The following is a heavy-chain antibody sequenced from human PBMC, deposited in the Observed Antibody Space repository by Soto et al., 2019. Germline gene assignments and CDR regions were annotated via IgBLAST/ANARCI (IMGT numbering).Heavy chain of an antibody. V-gene: IGHV2-5*02. CDR1: GFSLTTSGVS. D-gene: IGHD4-17*01. J-gene: IGHJ1*01. CDR3: AYSRLPSTVTTSAEYFQH. CDR2: IYWDDDK. Sequence: QITLKESGPTLVKPTQTLTLTCTFSGFSLTTSGVSVAWIRQPPGKALEWLALIYWDDDKRYSPSLESRLTITKDTSKHQVVLTMTNMDPVDTATYYCAYSRLPSTVTTSAEYFQHWGQGTLVTVSS.